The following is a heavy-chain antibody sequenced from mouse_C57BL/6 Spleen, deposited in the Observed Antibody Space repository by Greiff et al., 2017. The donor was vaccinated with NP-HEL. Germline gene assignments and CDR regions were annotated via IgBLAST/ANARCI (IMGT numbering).Heavy chain of an antibody. CDR3: ARGLSTVAY. V-gene: IGHV5-17*01. CDR1: GFTFSDYG. D-gene: IGHD5-5*01. CDR2: ISSGCSTI. Sequence: DVKLVESGGGLVKPGGSLKLSCAASGFTFSDYGMHWVRQAPEKGLEWVAYISSGCSTIYYADTVKGRFTITRDNAKNTLFLRMTSLRAVDTAMYYCARGLSTVAYWGQGTLVTVSA. J-gene: IGHJ3*01.